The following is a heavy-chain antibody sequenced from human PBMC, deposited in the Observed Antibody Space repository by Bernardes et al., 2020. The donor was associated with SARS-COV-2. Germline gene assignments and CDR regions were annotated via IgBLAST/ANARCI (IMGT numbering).Heavy chain of an antibody. CDR2: IDPSDSYT. CDR3: ARHPITMVRGVIKVAIDY. Sequence: GESLKISCKGSGYSFTSYWISWVRQMPGKGLEWMGRIDPSDSYTNYSPSFQGHVTISVDKSISTAYLQWSSLKASDTAMYYCARHPITMVRGVIKVAIDYWGQGTLVTVSS. V-gene: IGHV5-10-1*01. D-gene: IGHD3-10*01. J-gene: IGHJ4*02. CDR1: GYSFTSYW.